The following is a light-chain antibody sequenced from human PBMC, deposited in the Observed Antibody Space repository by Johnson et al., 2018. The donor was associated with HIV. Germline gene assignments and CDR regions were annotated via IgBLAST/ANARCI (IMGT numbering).Light chain of an antibody. CDR1: SSNIESDY. Sequence: QSVLTQPPSVSAAPGQKVDISCSGSSSNIESDYVSWYQQLPGTAPKLLIYDNNKRPSGIPDRFFGSKSGTSATLDITGLQTGDEGDYYCGAWDSSLNAYVFGTRTEVTVL. V-gene: IGLV1-51*01. CDR3: GAWDSSLNAYV. CDR2: DNN. J-gene: IGLJ1*01.